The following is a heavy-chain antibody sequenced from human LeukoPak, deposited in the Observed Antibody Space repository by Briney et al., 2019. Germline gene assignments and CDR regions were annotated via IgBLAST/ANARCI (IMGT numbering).Heavy chain of an antibody. CDR3: AKGGRASTGFAFDS. Sequence: GGSLRLSCAASEFTFSNYGMHWVRQAPGKGLEWVAFIRYDGSNKFYADSVKGRFTISRDNSKNTLYLQLNSLRAEDTAVYYCAKGGRASTGFAFDSWGQGALVTVSS. J-gene: IGHJ4*02. CDR2: IRYDGSNK. V-gene: IGHV3-30*02. D-gene: IGHD2-2*01. CDR1: EFTFSNYG.